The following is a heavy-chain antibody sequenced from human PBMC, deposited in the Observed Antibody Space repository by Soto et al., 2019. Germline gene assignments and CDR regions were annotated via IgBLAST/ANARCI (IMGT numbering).Heavy chain of an antibody. Sequence: ASVKVSCKASGYTFTSYGISWVRQAPGQGLEWMGWISAYNGNTNYAQKLQGRVTMTTDTSTSTAYMELSSLRSEDTAVYYCARCLSNYYDSSGYYAPAGAYYYYGMDVWGKGTTVTVSS. V-gene: IGHV1-18*01. CDR2: ISAYNGNT. D-gene: IGHD3-22*01. CDR3: ARCLSNYYDSSGYYAPAGAYYYYGMDV. J-gene: IGHJ6*04. CDR1: GYTFTSYG.